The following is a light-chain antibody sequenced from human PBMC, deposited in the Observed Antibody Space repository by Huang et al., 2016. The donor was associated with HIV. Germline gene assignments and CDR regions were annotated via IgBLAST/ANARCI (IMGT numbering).Light chain of an antibody. CDR1: QSVLYCSNNKKY. J-gene: IGKJ3*01. V-gene: IGKV4-1*01. CDR3: QQYYSTPPVT. Sequence: DIVMTQSPDSLAVSLGERATINCKSSQSVLYCSNNKKYLAWYQQKPGQPHKLLIYWASTRDAGVPDRCSGSGSGTDFTLTISSLQAEDVAVYYCQQYYSTPPVTFGPGTKVDIK. CDR2: WAS.